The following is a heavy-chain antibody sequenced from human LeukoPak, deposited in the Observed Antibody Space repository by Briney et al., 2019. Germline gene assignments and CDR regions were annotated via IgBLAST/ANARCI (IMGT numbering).Heavy chain of an antibody. CDR1: GFTFSSYS. J-gene: IGHJ6*03. CDR2: ISSSSSYI. CDR3: ARDRAVGLYYYYYMDV. V-gene: IGHV3-21*01. D-gene: IGHD4-23*01. Sequence: GGSLRLSCAASGFTFSSYSMNWVRQAPGKGLEWVSSISSSSSYIYYADPVKGRFTISRDNAKNSLYLQMNSLRAEDTAVYYCARDRAVGLYYYYYMDVWGKGTTVTVSS.